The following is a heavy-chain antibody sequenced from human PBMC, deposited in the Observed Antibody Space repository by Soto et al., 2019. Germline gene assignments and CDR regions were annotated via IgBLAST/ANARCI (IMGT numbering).Heavy chain of an antibody. Sequence: SVKVSCRASGGTFSSYTISWVRQAPGQGLEWMGRIIPILGIANYAQKFQGRVTITADKSTSTAYMELSSLRSEDTAVYYCAREDLTVTTSIGWYGYNWFDPWGQGTLVTVSS. CDR2: IIPILGIA. CDR3: AREDLTVTTSIGWYGYNWFDP. D-gene: IGHD4-4*01. CDR1: GGTFSSYT. V-gene: IGHV1-69*04. J-gene: IGHJ5*02.